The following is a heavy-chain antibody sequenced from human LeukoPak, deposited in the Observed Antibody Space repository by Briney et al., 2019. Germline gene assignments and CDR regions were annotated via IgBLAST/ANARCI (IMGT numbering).Heavy chain of an antibody. CDR3: ARAPYDILTGYSLYYFDY. J-gene: IGHJ4*02. CDR1: GGTFSSYT. CDR2: IIPILGIA. V-gene: IGHV1-69*02. D-gene: IGHD3-9*01. Sequence: GASVKVSCKASGGTFSSYTISWVRQAPGQGLEWMGRIIPILGIANYAQKFQGRVTITADKSTSTAYMELSSLRSEDTAVYYCARAPYDILTGYSLYYFDYWGQGTLVTVS.